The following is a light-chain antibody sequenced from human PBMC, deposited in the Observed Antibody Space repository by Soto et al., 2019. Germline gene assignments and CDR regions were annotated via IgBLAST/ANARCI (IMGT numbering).Light chain of an antibody. V-gene: IGLV6-57*04. J-gene: IGLJ2*01. Sequence: NFMLTQPHSVSASPGKTVTISCTRNSGSIGAYYVQWYQQRPGSAPTTIIYEDNLRPSGVPDRFSGSIDRSSNSASLVISGLQVEDEADYYCQSSDATPEIFGGGTKVTVL. CDR1: SGSIGAYY. CDR3: QSSDATPEI. CDR2: EDN.